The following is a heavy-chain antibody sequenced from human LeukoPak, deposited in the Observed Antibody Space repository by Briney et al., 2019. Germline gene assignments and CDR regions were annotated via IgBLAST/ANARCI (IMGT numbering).Heavy chain of an antibody. J-gene: IGHJ4*02. CDR1: GFTFDDYA. Sequence: GRSLRLSCAASGFTFDDYAMHWVRQAPGKGLEWVSGISWNSGSIGYADSVKGRFTISRDNSKNTLYLQMNSLRAEDTAVYYCAKAPGSSSYLVHYFDYWGQGTLVTVSP. CDR3: AKAPGSSSYLVHYFDY. V-gene: IGHV3-9*01. CDR2: ISWNSGSI. D-gene: IGHD6-13*01.